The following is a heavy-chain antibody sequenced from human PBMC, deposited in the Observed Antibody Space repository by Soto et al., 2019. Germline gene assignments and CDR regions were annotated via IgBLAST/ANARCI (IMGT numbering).Heavy chain of an antibody. CDR3: ARSGGDYHYYYVMDV. Sequence: GGSLRLSCAASGFTFNTYWMNWVRQVPGKGLVWVSRINSGGSSTSYADSVKGRFTISRDNAKNTRYLQMSSLRHADTAVYYCARSGGDYHYYYVMDVWGQGTTVTVSS. D-gene: IGHD2-21*02. V-gene: IGHV3-74*01. J-gene: IGHJ6*02. CDR1: GFTFNTYW. CDR2: INSGGSST.